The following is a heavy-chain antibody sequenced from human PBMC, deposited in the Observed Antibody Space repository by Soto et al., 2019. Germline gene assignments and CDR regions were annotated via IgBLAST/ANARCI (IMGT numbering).Heavy chain of an antibody. D-gene: IGHD3-9*01. CDR2: IYPGNSDT. J-gene: IGHJ4*02. Sequence: LGESLKISCKGSGYSFSKYWIGWVRQMPGKGLEWMGIIYPGNSDTRYSPSFQGQVTISADTSISTAYLEWSSLKASDTAIYYCARHVYYDVLKKNYWGQGTLVTVSS. CDR1: GYSFSKYW. V-gene: IGHV5-51*01. CDR3: ARHVYYDVLKKNY.